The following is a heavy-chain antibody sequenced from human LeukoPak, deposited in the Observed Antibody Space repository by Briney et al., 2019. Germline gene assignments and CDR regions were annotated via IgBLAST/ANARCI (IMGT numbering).Heavy chain of an antibody. Sequence: ASVKVSCKASGYTFTGYYMHWVRQAPGQGLEWMGWINPNSGGTNYARKFQGRVTMTRDTSISTAYMELSRLRSDDTAVYYCARDGGLEMATPPGDYWGQGTLVTVSS. CDR3: ARDGGLEMATPPGDY. CDR1: GYTFTGYY. D-gene: IGHD5-24*01. V-gene: IGHV1-2*02. CDR2: INPNSGGT. J-gene: IGHJ4*02.